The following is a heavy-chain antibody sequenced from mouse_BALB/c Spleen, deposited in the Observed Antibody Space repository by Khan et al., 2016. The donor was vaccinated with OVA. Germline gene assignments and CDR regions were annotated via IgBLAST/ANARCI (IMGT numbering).Heavy chain of an antibody. CDR1: GYTFTSYN. Sequence: QVQLKQSGAELVKPGASVKMSCKASGYTFTSYNMHWVKQTPGQGLEWIGAIYPGNGDTSYNQKFKGKATLTADKSSSTAYMQLSSLTSEDSAVYFGARGGGGWYIDVGGAGTTVTVSS. J-gene: IGHJ1*01. V-gene: IGHV1-12*01. CDR2: IYPGNGDT. CDR3: ARGGGGWYIDV.